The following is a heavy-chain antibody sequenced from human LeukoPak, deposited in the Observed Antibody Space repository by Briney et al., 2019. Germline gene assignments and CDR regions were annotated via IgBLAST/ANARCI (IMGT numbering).Heavy chain of an antibody. Sequence: ASVKVSCTASGYTFTGYYMHWVRQAPGQGLEWMGWINPNSGGTNYAQKFQGRVTMTRDTSISTAYMELSRLRSDDTAVYYCARSLWFGELCWFDPWGQGTLVTVSS. CDR3: ARSLWFGELCWFDP. CDR2: INPNSGGT. CDR1: GYTFTGYY. J-gene: IGHJ5*02. V-gene: IGHV1-2*02. D-gene: IGHD3-10*01.